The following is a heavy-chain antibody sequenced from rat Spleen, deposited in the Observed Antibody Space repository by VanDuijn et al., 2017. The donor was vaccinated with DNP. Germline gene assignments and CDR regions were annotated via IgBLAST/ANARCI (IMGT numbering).Heavy chain of an antibody. CDR2: INSAGVI. V-gene: IGHV3-3*01. Sequence: EVQLQESGPGLVKPSQSLSLTCSVTGYSITSSYRWNWIRKFPGNKLEWMGYINSAGVIKYNPSLKSRISITRDTSKNQFFLHLNSLITEDTATYYCARWVRYFDSWGQGVMVSVSS. CDR1: GYSITSSYR. CDR3: ARWVRYFDS. J-gene: IGHJ2*01. D-gene: IGHD1-7*01.